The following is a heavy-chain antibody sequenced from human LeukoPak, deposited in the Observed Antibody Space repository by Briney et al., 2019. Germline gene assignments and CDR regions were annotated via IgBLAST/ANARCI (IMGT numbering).Heavy chain of an antibody. CDR1: GGSFSTYS. CDR2: TYYSGST. CDR3: ARASSAFDY. V-gene: IGHV4-59*01. J-gene: IGHJ4*02. D-gene: IGHD3-16*02. Sequence: AETLSLTCTVSGGSFSTYSWSWIRQPPGKGLEWIGYTYYSGSTNYNPSLKSRVTMSVDTSKNQFSLTVSSVTAADTAVYYCARASSAFDYWGPGTLVTVST.